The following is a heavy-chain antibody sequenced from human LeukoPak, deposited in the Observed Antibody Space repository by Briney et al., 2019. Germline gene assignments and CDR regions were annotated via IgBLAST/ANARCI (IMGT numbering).Heavy chain of an antibody. J-gene: IGHJ4*02. CDR1: GGSFSGYY. D-gene: IGHD6-6*01. V-gene: IGHV4-34*01. CDR3: ARGLGRIAARPLDY. Sequence: SETLSLTCAVYGGSFSGYYWSWIRQPPGKGLEWIGSIYYSGSTYYNPSLKSRVTISVDTSKNQFSLKLSSVTAADTAVYYCARGLGRIAARPLDYWGQGTLVTVSS. CDR2: IYYSGST.